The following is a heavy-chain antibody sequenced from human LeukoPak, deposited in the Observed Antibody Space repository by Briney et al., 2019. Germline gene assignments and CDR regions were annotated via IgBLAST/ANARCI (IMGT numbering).Heavy chain of an antibody. V-gene: IGHV1-69*04. Sequence: SVKVSCKASGGTFSSYAISWVRQAPGQGLELMGRIIPILGIANYAQKFQGRVTITADKSTSTAYMELSSLRSEDTAVYYCARARQSYYDSSGYATSYYYYYYGMDVWGQGTTVTVSS. J-gene: IGHJ6*02. CDR2: IIPILGIA. D-gene: IGHD3-22*01. CDR3: ARARQSYYDSSGYATSYYYYYYGMDV. CDR1: GGTFSSYA.